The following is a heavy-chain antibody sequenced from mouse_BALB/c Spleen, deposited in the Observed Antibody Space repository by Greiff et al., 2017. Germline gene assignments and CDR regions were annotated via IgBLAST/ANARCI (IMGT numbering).Heavy chain of an antibody. Sequence: EVHLVESGGGLVKPGGSLKLSCAASGFTFSSYAMSWVRQTPEKRLEWVASISSGGSTYYPDSVKGRFTISRDNARNILYLQMSSLRSEDTAMYYCARGPQYGNAMDYWGQGTSVTVPS. CDR3: ARGPQYGNAMDY. CDR2: ISSGGST. CDR1: GFTFSSYA. V-gene: IGHV5-6-5*01. D-gene: IGHD2-10*02. J-gene: IGHJ4*01.